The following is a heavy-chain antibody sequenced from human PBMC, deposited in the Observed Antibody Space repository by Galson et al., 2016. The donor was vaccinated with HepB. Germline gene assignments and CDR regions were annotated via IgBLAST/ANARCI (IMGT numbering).Heavy chain of an antibody. Sequence: SLRLSCAASGFTFSSYWMHWVRQAPGKGMVWVSRINGDGSSTTHADSVKGRFTISRDNAKNTLFLQMNGLRADDTAVYYCAKANIIMVTLGIYLDTSGPGTLVTVSS. CDR1: GFTFSSYW. J-gene: IGHJ4*03. CDR3: AKANIIMVTLGIYLDT. CDR2: INGDGSST. D-gene: IGHD2/OR15-2a*01. V-gene: IGHV3-74*01.